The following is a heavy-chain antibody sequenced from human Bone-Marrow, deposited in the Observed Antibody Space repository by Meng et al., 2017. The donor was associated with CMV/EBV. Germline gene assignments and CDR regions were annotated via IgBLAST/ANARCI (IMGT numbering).Heavy chain of an antibody. CDR1: GCTFSSYA. Sequence: GEFLKISCAASGCTFSSYAMSWVRQAPGKGLEWVSAISGSGGSTYYADSVKGRFTISRDNSKTTLYQQMNSLRAEDTAVYYCAKDLSGFLVVPAAAYWGQGTLVTVSS. V-gene: IGHV3-23*01. D-gene: IGHD2-2*01. CDR3: AKDLSGFLVVPAAAY. J-gene: IGHJ4*02. CDR2: ISGSGGST.